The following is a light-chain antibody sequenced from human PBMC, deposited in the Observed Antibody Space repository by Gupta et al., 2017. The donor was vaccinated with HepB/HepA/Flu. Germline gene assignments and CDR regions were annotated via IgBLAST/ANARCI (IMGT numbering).Light chain of an antibody. V-gene: IGLV7-43*01. CDR2: TTT. CDR3: PHYNGGVRV. Sequence: QTVVTQEPSLTVSPGGTVTLTCASSTGAVTSGYYPNWFQQKPGQAPRPLIYTTTNRHSCTPARFSGSLLGATAALTLSGVQAEDDGYYYCPHYNGGVRVFGGGTKLTVL. J-gene: IGLJ3*02. CDR1: TGAVTSGYY.